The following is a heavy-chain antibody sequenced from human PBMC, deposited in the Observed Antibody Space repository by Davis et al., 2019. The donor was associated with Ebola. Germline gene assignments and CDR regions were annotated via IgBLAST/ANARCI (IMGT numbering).Heavy chain of an antibody. Sequence: SETLSLTCTVSGASVSNPTYYWSWIRQSTGKGLEWIGYVYYNGNTNYNPSLKILVTISVDTSTNQFSLKLSSVTAADTAVYYCARVSYDFWSGYSIGYNWFDPGGQGTLVTVSS. CDR1: GASVSNPTYY. CDR2: VYYNGNT. J-gene: IGHJ5*02. CDR3: ARVSYDFWSGYSIGYNWFDP. D-gene: IGHD3-3*01. V-gene: IGHV4-61*01.